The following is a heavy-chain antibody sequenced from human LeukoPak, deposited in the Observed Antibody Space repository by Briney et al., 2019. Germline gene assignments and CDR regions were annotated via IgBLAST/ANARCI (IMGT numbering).Heavy chain of an antibody. J-gene: IGHJ4*02. V-gene: IGHV1-58*01. CDR3: AALPDTTMDNYFDY. CDR2: IVVGSGNA. D-gene: IGHD5-18*01. Sequence: GTSVTVSFKASGFTFTISAVQWVRQARGQRLEWIGWIVVGSGNANYAQKFQERVTITRDMSTSTAYMELSSLRSEDTAVYYCAALPDTTMDNYFDYWGQGTLVTVSS. CDR1: GFTFTISA.